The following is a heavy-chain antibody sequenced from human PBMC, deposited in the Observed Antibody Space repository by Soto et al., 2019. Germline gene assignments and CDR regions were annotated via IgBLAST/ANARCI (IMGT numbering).Heavy chain of an antibody. D-gene: IGHD1-26*01. J-gene: IGHJ6*02. Sequence: QVQLVQSGAEVKKPGSSVKVSCRASGGSFKSHTISWVRRAPGQGLEWMGGIMPMFGVTNYARKFQGRLTMTANESTTTAYMEVSSLTSEDTAVYYCAGEGVTASMSMPWMGYHYYGLDVWGQGTTVIVSS. CDR3: AGEGVTASMSMPWMGYHYYGLDV. V-gene: IGHV1-69*12. CDR2: IMPMFGVT. CDR1: GGSFKSHT.